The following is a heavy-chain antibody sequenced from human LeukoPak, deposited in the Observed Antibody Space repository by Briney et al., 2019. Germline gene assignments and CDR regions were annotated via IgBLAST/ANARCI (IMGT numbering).Heavy chain of an antibody. CDR3: ARDTIIVSAFDI. CDR1: GFTFSSYG. V-gene: IGHV3-48*01. Sequence: PGGSLRLSCAASGFTFSSYGMHWVRQAPGKGLEWVSYITSTGTTIYYADSVKGRFTISRDNAKNLLYLQMDSLRAEDTAVYYCARDTIIVSAFDIWGQGTKVTVSS. J-gene: IGHJ3*02. CDR2: ITSTGTTI. D-gene: IGHD2-2*01.